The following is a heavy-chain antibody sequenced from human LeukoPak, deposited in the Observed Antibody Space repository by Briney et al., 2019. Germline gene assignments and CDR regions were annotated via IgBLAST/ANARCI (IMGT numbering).Heavy chain of an antibody. CDR1: GGSFSGYY. CDR2: INHSGST. J-gene: IGHJ4*02. V-gene: IGHV4-34*01. CDR3: ARTAGYFDWSGDY. Sequence: SETLSLTCAVYGGSFSGYYWSWIRQPPRKGLEWIGEINHSGSTNYNPSLKSRVTISVDKSKNQFSLKLSSVTAADKAVYYCARTAGYFDWSGDYWGQGTLVTVSS. D-gene: IGHD3-9*01.